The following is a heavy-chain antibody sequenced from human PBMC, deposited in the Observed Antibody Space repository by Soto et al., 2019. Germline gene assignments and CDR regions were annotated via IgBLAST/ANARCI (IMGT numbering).Heavy chain of an antibody. J-gene: IGHJ6*03. CDR2: IYPGDSDT. D-gene: IGHD3-22*01. CDR3: ARRGYGNRDYYYYYMDV. CDR1: GYSFTSYW. V-gene: IGHV5-51*01. Sequence: GESLKISCKGSGYSFTSYWIGWVRQMPGKGLEWMGIIYPGDSDTRYSPSFQGQVTISADKSISTAYLQWSSLKASDTAMYYCARRGYGNRDYYYYYMDVWGKGTTVTVSS.